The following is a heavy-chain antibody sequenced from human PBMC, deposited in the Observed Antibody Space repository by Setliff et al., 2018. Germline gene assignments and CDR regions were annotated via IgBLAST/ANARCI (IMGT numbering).Heavy chain of an antibody. CDR3: ARVVMGAIRAFDV. Sequence: QPGGSLRLSCAASGFTFSNHWMHWVRQTPGKGLVWVSRINGDGRSTNYADSVKGRFTISRDNAKNTLYLQMNSLRAEDTAVYFCARVVMGAIRAFDVWGQGTMVTVSS. D-gene: IGHD1-26*01. V-gene: IGHV3-74*01. CDR2: INGDGRST. CDR1: GFTFSNHW. J-gene: IGHJ3*01.